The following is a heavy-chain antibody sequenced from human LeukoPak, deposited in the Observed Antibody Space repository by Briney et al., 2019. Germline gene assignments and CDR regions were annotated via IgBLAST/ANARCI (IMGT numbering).Heavy chain of an antibody. Sequence: GASVKVSCKASGYTFTSLDINWVRQATGQAPEWMGWINPNSGDTGYGQKFQGRVTITRDTSISTVYMELSSLRSEDTAVYYCTRHTSPTVDCWGQGTLVSVSS. CDR2: INPNSGDT. CDR3: TRHTSPTVDC. D-gene: IGHD2-2*01. V-gene: IGHV1-8*01. CDR1: GYTFTSLD. J-gene: IGHJ4*02.